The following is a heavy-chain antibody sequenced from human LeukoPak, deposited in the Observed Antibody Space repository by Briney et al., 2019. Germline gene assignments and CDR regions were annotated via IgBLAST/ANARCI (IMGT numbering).Heavy chain of an antibody. V-gene: IGHV3-23*01. Sequence: GGSLRLSCAASGFTFSSYAMSWVRLAPGKGLEWVSAISGSGGRTTYAASVKGRFTISRDNSKNTLYLQMNSLRAEDTAVYYCAGGIAARPLYYYGWDVWGQGTTVTVSS. J-gene: IGHJ6*02. CDR3: AGGIAARPLYYYGWDV. D-gene: IGHD6-6*01. CDR1: GFTFSSYA. CDR2: ISGSGGRT.